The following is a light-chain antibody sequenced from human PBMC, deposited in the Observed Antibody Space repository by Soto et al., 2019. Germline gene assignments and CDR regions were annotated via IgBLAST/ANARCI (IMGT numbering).Light chain of an antibody. CDR3: SSYTNKDTLL. V-gene: IGLV2-14*03. J-gene: IGLJ3*02. CDR1: SSDVGGYDH. CDR2: DVT. Sequence: QSVLTQPASVSGSPGQSITISCTGTSSDVGGYDHVSWYQQHPGKAPKLIIYDVTVRPSGISPRFSGSKSDNTASLAVSGLQPEDEGDYYCSSYTNKDTLLFGGGTKLTVL.